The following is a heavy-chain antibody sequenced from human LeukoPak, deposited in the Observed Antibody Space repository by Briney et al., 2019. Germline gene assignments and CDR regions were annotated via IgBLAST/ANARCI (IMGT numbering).Heavy chain of an antibody. CDR3: AKSSVRTHRSTSWYPIDY. V-gene: IGHV3-23*01. CDR1: GFTFSSYA. D-gene: IGHD6-13*01. Sequence: GGSLRLSCAASGFTFSSYAMSWVRQAPGKALEWVSAISGSGGSTYYADSVKGRFTISRDNSKNTLYLQMNSLRAEDTAVYYCAKSSVRTHRSTSWYPIDYWGQGTLVTVSS. CDR2: ISGSGGST. J-gene: IGHJ4*02.